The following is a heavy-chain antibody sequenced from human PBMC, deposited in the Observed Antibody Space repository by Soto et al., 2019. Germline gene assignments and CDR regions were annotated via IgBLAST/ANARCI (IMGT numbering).Heavy chain of an antibody. CDR1: GGSFSGYY. D-gene: IGHD6-6*01. CDR2: INHSGST. V-gene: IGHV4-34*01. CDR3: VRLTGAALEDAFDI. J-gene: IGHJ3*02. Sequence: SETLSLTCAVYGGSFSGYYWSWIRQPPGKGLEWIGEINHSGSTNYNPSLKSRVTISVDTSKNQFSLKLSSVTAADTAVYYCVRLTGAALEDAFDIWGQGTMVTVSS.